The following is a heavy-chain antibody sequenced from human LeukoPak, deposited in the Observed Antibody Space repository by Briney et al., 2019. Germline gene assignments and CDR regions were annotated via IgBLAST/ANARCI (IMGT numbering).Heavy chain of an antibody. CDR3: ARLRHYYDSSGYSIGGFFDY. J-gene: IGHJ4*02. CDR1: GGSFSGYY. V-gene: IGHV4-34*01. Sequence: SETLSLTCAVYGGSFSGYYWSWIRQPPGKGLEWIGEINHSGSTNYNPSLKSRVTISVDTSKNQFSLKLSSVTAADTAVYYCARLRHYYDSSGYSIGGFFDYWGQGTLGTVSS. CDR2: INHSGST. D-gene: IGHD3-22*01.